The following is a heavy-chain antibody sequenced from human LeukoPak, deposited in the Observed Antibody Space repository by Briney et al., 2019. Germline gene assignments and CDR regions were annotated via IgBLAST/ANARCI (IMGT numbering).Heavy chain of an antibody. D-gene: IGHD3-22*01. CDR3: ARPGNYYDPDY. CDR2: IYYSGST. Sequence: SETLSLTCTVSGGSISSFYWNWIRQAAGKGLEWIGSIYYSGSTYYNPSLKSRVTISVDTSKNQFSLKLSSVTAADTAVYYCARPGNYYDPDYWGQGTLVTVSS. V-gene: IGHV4-59*05. CDR1: GGSISSFY. J-gene: IGHJ4*02.